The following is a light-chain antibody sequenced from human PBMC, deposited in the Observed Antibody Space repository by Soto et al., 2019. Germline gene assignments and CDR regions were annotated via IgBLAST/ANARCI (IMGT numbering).Light chain of an antibody. CDR3: ASYTTSSTYV. V-gene: IGLV2-14*01. CDR2: DVS. J-gene: IGLJ1*01. Sequence: QSVLTQPASVSGSPGQSTAISCTGTSSDVGGYSYVSWYQQQPGKAPKLVISDVSNRPSGVSDRFSGSKSGNTASLTISGLQTEDEADYYCASYTTSSTYVFGTGTRSPS. CDR1: SSDVGGYSY.